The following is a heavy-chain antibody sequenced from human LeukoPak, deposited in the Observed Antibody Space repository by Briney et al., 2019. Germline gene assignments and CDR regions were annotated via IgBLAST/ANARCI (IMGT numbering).Heavy chain of an antibody. CDR3: AKGLAVASLDGY. CDR1: GFTFSSYA. CDR2: ITGSGGTA. D-gene: IGHD6-19*01. Sequence: GGSLRLSCAASGFTFSSYAMIWVRQPPGKGLEWVSTITGSGGTAYYADSVKGRFTISRDDSRNTLFLQMNSLRAEDTAVYYCAKGLAVASLDGYWGQGTLVTVS. V-gene: IGHV3-23*01. J-gene: IGHJ4*02.